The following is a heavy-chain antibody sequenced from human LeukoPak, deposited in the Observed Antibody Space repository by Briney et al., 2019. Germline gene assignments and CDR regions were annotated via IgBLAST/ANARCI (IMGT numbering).Heavy chain of an antibody. CDR2: IKQGGSEI. V-gene: IGHV3-7*01. D-gene: IGHD4-11*01. J-gene: IGHJ4*02. CDR1: GFTFSRFW. Sequence: GGSLRLSCSASGFTFSRFWMSWVRQAPGKGLEYVALIKQGGSEIYHMDSVKGRFTISRDDATKSMYLQMNSLRVEDTALYYCARDRESESDSEGDYWGQGTLVTVYS. CDR3: ARDRESESDSEGDY.